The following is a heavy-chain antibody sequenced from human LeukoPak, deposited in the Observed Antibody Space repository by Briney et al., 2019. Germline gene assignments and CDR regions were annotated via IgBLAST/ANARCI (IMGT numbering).Heavy chain of an antibody. D-gene: IGHD3-22*01. V-gene: IGHV5-51*01. J-gene: IGHJ4*02. CDR2: IYLGDSVT. CDR3: ARSVYHDSSGYYYMDY. Sequence: GESLKISCMGSGYSLTNYWIGWVRQMPGKGLEWMGIIYLGDSVTRYSPSFQGQVTISADKSLSTAYLQWSSLKASDPAMYYCARSVYHDSSGYYYMDYWGQGTLVTVSS. CDR1: GYSLTNYW.